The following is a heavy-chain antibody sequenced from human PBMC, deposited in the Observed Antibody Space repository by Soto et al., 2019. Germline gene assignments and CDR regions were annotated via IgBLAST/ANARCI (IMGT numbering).Heavy chain of an antibody. CDR1: GFTFSSYA. V-gene: IGHV3-23*01. CDR3: AKSWAAAGTFDY. J-gene: IGHJ4*02. Sequence: EVPLLESGGGLVQPGGSLRLSCAASGFTFSSYAMSWVRQAPGKGLEWVSAISGSGGSTYYADSVKGRFTISRDNSKNTLYLQMNSLRAEDTAVYYCAKSWAAAGTFDYWGQGTLVTVSS. D-gene: IGHD6-13*01. CDR2: ISGSGGST.